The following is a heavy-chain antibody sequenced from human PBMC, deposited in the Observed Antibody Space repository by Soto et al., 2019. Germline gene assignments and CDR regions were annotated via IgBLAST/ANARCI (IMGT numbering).Heavy chain of an antibody. CDR2: ISYDGSNK. Sequence: GGSLRLSCAASGFTFSSYGMHWVRQAPGKGLEWVAVISYDGSNKYYADSVKGRFTISRDNSKNTLYLQMNSLRAEDTAVYYCAKDLYDFWSGYYSDYYYYGMDVWGQGPTVTVSS. D-gene: IGHD3-3*01. V-gene: IGHV3-30*18. CDR1: GFTFSSYG. J-gene: IGHJ6*02. CDR3: AKDLYDFWSGYYSDYYYYGMDV.